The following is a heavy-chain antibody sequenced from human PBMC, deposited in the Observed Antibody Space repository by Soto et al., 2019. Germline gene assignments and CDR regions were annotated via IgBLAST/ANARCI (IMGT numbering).Heavy chain of an antibody. D-gene: IGHD1-26*01. V-gene: IGHV3-74*01. CDR2: IYFDGITT. Sequence: GSLRLSCAASGFTFNTHWMHWVRQAPGKGLVWVSRIYFDGITTNYADSVKGRLTVSRDNAKNTVYLHVNTLRDEDTAVYYCARGGAMGVDYWGQGTLVTVSS. J-gene: IGHJ4*02. CDR1: GFTFNTHW. CDR3: ARGGAMGVDY.